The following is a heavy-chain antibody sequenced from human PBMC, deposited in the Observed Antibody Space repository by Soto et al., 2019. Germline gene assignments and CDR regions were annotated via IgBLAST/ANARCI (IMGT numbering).Heavy chain of an antibody. CDR3: AKDRPGYYGSGSYAFDI. J-gene: IGHJ3*02. V-gene: IGHV3-23*01. CDR2: ISGSGGST. Sequence: GGSLRLSCAASGFTFSSYAMSWVRQAPGKGLEWVSAISGSGGSTYYADSVKGRFTISRDNSKNTLYLQMNSLRAEDTAVYYCAKDRPGYYGSGSYAFDIWGQGTMVTVSS. CDR1: GFTFSSYA. D-gene: IGHD3-10*01.